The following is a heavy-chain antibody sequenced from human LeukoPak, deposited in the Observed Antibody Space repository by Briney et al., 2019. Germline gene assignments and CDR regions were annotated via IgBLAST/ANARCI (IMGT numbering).Heavy chain of an antibody. CDR1: GDSVSSNNVA. CDR3: VRGMELAFDC. V-gene: IGHV6-1*01. D-gene: IGHD3-3*02. CDR2: TYYRSKWYN. Sequence: SPTLSLTFAISGDSVSSNNVAWNWIRQSPSRGLEWLGRTYYRSKWYNDYAVSVKSLIIINPDTSKNQFSLQLNSVTPEDTAVYYCVRGMELAFDCWGQGTLVTVSS. J-gene: IGHJ4*02.